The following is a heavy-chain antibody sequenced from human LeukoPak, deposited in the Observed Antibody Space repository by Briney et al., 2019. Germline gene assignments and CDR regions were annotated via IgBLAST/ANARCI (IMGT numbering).Heavy chain of an antibody. CDR2: IYHSGST. V-gene: IGHV4-30-2*01. CDR3: ARAGGDSSPPPAPDAFDI. D-gene: IGHD6-13*01. Sequence: SETLSLTCTVSGGSISSGFYYWRWIRQPPGKGLEWFGYIYHSGSTYYNPSLKSRVTISVDRSKNQFSLKLSAVTAADTAVYYCARAGGDSSPPPAPDAFDIWGQGTMVTVSS. J-gene: IGHJ3*02. CDR1: GGSISSGFYY.